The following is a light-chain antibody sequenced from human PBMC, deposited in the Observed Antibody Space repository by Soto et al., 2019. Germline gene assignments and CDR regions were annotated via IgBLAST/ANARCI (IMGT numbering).Light chain of an antibody. CDR1: QSVSSSY. V-gene: IGKV3-20*01. CDR3: QQYGSSPQWT. CDR2: GGS. Sequence: EIVLTQSPGTLSLSPGERATLSCRASQSVSSSYLAWYQQKPGQGPRLLIYGGSSRATGIPVRFSGSGSGTDFTLTISRLEPEDFAVYYCQQYGSSPQWTFGQGTKVDIK. J-gene: IGKJ1*01.